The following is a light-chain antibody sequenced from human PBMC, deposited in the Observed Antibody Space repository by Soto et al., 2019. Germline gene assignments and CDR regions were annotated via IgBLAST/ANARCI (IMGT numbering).Light chain of an antibody. CDR2: VAS. Sequence: EIGMTQSPATLSVSPGESATLSCRASQSVSSNLAWYQQKPGQTPKLLIYVASTRATGIPARFSGSGSGTEFTLTISSLQSEDFAVYYCQQYNVWPLTFGGGTKVEFK. CDR1: QSVSSN. CDR3: QQYNVWPLT. V-gene: IGKV3-15*01. J-gene: IGKJ4*01.